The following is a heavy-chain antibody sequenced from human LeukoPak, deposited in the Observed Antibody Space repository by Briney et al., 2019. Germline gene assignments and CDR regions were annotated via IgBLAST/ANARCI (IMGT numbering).Heavy chain of an antibody. CDR2: INQDGSEK. D-gene: IGHD6-19*01. Sequence: GGSLRLSCAASGFAFSSYWMSWVRQPPGKGLEWVASINQDGSEKYYVDSVKGRFTISRDNAKKSLYLEMNSLRAEDTAIYYCARYPTYPSGWFDYWGQGTLVTVSS. CDR3: ARYPTYPSGWFDY. V-gene: IGHV3-7*01. J-gene: IGHJ4*02. CDR1: GFAFSSYW.